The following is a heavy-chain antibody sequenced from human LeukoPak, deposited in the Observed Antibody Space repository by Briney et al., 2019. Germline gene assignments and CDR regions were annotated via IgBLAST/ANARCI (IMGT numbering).Heavy chain of an antibody. CDR3: ARESNYYDSSGYFIGAFDI. Sequence: PGGSLRLSCAASGFTVSSNYMSWVRQAPGKGLEWVSVIYSGGSTYYADSVKGRFTISRDNSKNTLYLQMNSLRAEDTAVYYCARESNYYDSSGYFIGAFDIWGQGTMVTVSS. CDR2: IYSGGST. D-gene: IGHD3-22*01. CDR1: GFTVSSNY. J-gene: IGHJ3*02. V-gene: IGHV3-66*01.